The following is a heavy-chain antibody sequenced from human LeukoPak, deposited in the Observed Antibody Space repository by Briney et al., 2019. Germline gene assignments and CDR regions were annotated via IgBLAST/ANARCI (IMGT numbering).Heavy chain of an antibody. CDR1: GFILSSFG. J-gene: IGHJ4*02. V-gene: IGHV3-30*18. CDR2: ISYDGRNK. Sequence: PGGSLRLSCAVSGFILSSFGMHWVRQAPGKGLEWVAVISYDGRNKYYADSVKGRFTISRDNSKNTLYLQMNSLRAEDTAVYYCAKVGDGSGSYYMYYFDYWGQGTLVTVSS. CDR3: AKVGDGSGSYYMYYFDY. D-gene: IGHD3-10*01.